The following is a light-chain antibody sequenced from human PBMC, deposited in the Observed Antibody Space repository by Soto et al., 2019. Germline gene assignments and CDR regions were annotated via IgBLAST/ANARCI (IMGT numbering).Light chain of an antibody. CDR3: QQRHMWPIT. V-gene: IGKV3D-20*02. J-gene: IGKJ5*01. CDR1: QSVISPY. CDR2: DAY. Sequence: EIVLTQSPGTLSLSPGERATLSCRASQSVISPYLHWYQQRPGQAPRLLIYDAYNRATGIPPRFSGSGSGTDFTLTISSLEPEDSAVYYCQQRHMWPITFGQGTRLEIK.